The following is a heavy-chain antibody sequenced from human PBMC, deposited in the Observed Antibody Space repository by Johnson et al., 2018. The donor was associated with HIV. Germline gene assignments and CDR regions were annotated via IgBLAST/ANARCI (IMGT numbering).Heavy chain of an antibody. CDR1: GFTFSSYA. D-gene: IGHD3-22*01. V-gene: IGHV3-30*18. CDR3: AKLTTGLTPINDAFDI. Sequence: QVQLMESGGGVVQPGRSLRLSCAASGFTFSSYALYWVRQVPGKGLEWVATISYDGGNKYYADSVKGRFTVSRDNVENTLYLQMNSLRVEDAAVYYCAKLTTGLTPINDAFDIWGQGTMVTVSS. CDR2: ISYDGGNK. J-gene: IGHJ3*02.